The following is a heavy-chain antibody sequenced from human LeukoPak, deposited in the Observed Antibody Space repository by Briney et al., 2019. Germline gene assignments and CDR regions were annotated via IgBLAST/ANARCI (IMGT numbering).Heavy chain of an antibody. CDR2: IIPIFGTA. D-gene: IGHD6-19*01. Sequence: GASVNVSCKASGYTFTIYAISWVRQAPGQGREWMGGIIPIFGTANYAQKFQGRVTITAAESTSTAYMELSSMRCEETAVYYCAREGTVAGEGRGFDYWGQGTLVTVSS. J-gene: IGHJ4*02. CDR3: AREGTVAGEGRGFDY. CDR1: GYTFTIYA. V-gene: IGHV1-69*13.